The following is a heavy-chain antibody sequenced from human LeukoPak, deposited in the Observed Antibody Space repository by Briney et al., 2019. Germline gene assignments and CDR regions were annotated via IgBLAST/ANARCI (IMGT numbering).Heavy chain of an antibody. CDR2: IIPILGIA. V-gene: IGHV1-69*04. J-gene: IGHJ4*02. CDR1: GGTFSSYA. CDR3: AKYSSGYLHFDY. D-gene: IGHD3-22*01. Sequence: ASVKVSCKASGGTFSSYAISWVRQAPGQGLEWMGRIIPILGIANYAQKFQGRVTITADKSTSTAYMELSSLRSEDTAVYYCAKYSSGYLHFDYWGQGTLVTVSS.